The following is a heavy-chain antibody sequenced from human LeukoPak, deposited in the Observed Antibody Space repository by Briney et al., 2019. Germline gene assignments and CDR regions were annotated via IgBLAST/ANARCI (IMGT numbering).Heavy chain of an antibody. CDR2: IYPGDADT. CDR1: GSGLTSNW. Sequence: GESLKISCKGPGSGLTSNWIAWVPKMPGKGWDWLGIIYPGDADTRYSPSFQGQVTISADKSITTAYLQWSSLKASDTAVYYCARSSGYPTYFDYWGQGTQVAVSS. V-gene: IGHV5-51*01. D-gene: IGHD3-9*01. CDR3: ARSSGYPTYFDY. J-gene: IGHJ4*02.